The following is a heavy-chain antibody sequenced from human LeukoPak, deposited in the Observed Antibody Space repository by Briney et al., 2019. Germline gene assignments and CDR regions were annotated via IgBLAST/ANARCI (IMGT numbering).Heavy chain of an antibody. J-gene: IGHJ4*02. CDR1: GFTFSSYA. CDR2: ISGSGGST. D-gene: IGHD1-26*01. CDR3: AKTPSGSYYPGYFDY. Sequence: GGSLRLSCAASGFTFSSYALSWVRQAAGKGLEWVSAISGSGGSTYYADSVKGRFTISRDNSKNTLYLQMNSRRAEDTAVYYCAKTPSGSYYPGYFDYWGQGTLVTVSS. V-gene: IGHV3-23*01.